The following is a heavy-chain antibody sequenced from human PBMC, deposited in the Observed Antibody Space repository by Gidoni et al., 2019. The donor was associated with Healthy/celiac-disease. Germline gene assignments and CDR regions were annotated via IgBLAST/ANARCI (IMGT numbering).Heavy chain of an antibody. D-gene: IGHD6-13*01. V-gene: IGHV4-39*01. J-gene: IGHJ4*02. CDR1: GGSISSSRYY. CDR3: ARNIAAAGDYFDY. Sequence: QLQLQESGPGLVKPSETLSLTCTVSGGSISSSRYYWGWIRQPPGKGLEWIGSINYSGGTYYNPSLKSRVTISVDTSKNQFSLKLSSVTAADTAVYYCARNIAAAGDYFDYWGQGTLVTVSS. CDR2: INYSGGT.